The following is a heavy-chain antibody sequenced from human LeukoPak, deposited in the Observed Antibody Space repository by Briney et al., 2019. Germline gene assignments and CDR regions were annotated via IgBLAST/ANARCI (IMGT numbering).Heavy chain of an antibody. CDR2: INSDGSST. D-gene: IGHD5-12*01. CDR3: ASVRGYSGYDFDY. J-gene: IGHJ4*02. CDR1: GFTFSSYW. Sequence: GGSLRLSCAASGFTFSSYWMHWVRQAPGKGLVWVSRINSDGSSTSYADSVKGRFTISRDNAKNTLYLQMNSLRAEDTAVYYCASVRGYSGYDFDYWGQRTLVTVSS. V-gene: IGHV3-74*01.